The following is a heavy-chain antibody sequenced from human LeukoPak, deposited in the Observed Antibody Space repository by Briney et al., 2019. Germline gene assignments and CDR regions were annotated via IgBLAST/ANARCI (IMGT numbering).Heavy chain of an antibody. V-gene: IGHV3-53*01. CDR2: MYSGGDT. D-gene: IGHD6-13*01. CDR3: ARDAPQVPAAGVLAS. Sequence: GGSLRLSCAASGFTVSDNYMSWVRQAPGKGLEWVSAMYSGGDTYYADSVKGRFTFSRDISKNTLYLQMNGLRTEDTPMYYCARDAPQVPAAGVLASWGQGTLVTVSS. CDR1: GFTVSDNY. J-gene: IGHJ5*02.